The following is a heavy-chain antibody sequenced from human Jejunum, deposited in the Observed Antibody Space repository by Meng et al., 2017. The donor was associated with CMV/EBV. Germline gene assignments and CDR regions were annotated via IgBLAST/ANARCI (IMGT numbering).Heavy chain of an antibody. V-gene: IGHV1-18*01. D-gene: IGHD1-26*01. CDR2: ISAYNGNT. CDR1: GYTFTNYG. Sequence: GQMVQAGSDVKNPWASVKVSCKASGYTFTNYGITWVRQAPGQGLEWMGWISAYNGNTNYAQTLQGRLTMTTDTSTSTAYMELRSLRSDDTAVYYCARVEVGITSGDYWGQGTLVTVSS. CDR3: ARVEVGITSGDY. J-gene: IGHJ4*02.